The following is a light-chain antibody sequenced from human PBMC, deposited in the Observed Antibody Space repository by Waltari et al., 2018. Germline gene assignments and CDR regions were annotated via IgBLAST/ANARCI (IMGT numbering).Light chain of an antibody. V-gene: IGLV3-21*02. Sequence: SYVLTQPPSVSVAPGQTARITCGGSDIGAKSVHWYQHKTGQAPLLAVYDDTDRPSGIPGRISGSNSGYTATLSITRVEAGDEADYYCQVWDSDGDYVVFGGGTKLIVL. CDR2: DDT. CDR1: DIGAKS. CDR3: QVWDSDGDYVV. J-gene: IGLJ2*01.